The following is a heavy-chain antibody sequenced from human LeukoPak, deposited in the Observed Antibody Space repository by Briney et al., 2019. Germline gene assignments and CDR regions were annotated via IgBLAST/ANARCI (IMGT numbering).Heavy chain of an antibody. CDR1: GFTFSNYW. CDR2: IKQDGSEK. Sequence: GGSRRLSWAPSGFTFSNYWMSWVRQAQGRGRGWGANIKQDGSEKYYVDSVKDRFTTSRDNAKNSLCLQMNSLRADDTAVYYCARGKSSGAPGAYWGQGTLVTVSS. J-gene: IGHJ4*02. V-gene: IGHV3-7*03. D-gene: IGHD6-19*01. CDR3: ARGKSSGAPGAY.